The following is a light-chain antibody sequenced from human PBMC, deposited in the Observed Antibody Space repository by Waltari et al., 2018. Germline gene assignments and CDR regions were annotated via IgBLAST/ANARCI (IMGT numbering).Light chain of an antibody. CDR3: RQYGSSPWT. J-gene: IGKJ1*01. CDR2: GAS. V-gene: IGKV3-20*01. Sequence: IVLTQSPGTLSLSPVERATLSCRASQSVSSSYLAWYQQKPGQAPRVLIHGASNRATGIPDRFSGSGSGTDFTLTISRLEPEDFAVYYCRQYGSSPWTFGQGTKVEIK. CDR1: QSVSSSY.